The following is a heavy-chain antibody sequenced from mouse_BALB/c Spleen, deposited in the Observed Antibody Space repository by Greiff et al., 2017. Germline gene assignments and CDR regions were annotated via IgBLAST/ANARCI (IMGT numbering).Heavy chain of an antibody. D-gene: IGHD2-14*01. CDR3: ARGWYYRLYYYAMDY. J-gene: IGHJ4*01. Sequence: EVKLVESGGGLVQPGGSLKLSCAASGFTFSSYGMSWVRQTPDKRLELVATINSNGGSTYYPDSVKGRFTISRDNAKNTLYLQMSSLKSEDTAMYYCARGWYYRLYYYAMDYWGQGTSVTVSS. CDR2: INSNGGST. V-gene: IGHV5-6-3*01. CDR1: GFTFSSYG.